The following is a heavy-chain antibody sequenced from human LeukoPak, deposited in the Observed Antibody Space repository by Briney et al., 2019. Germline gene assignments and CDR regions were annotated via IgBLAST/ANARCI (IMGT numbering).Heavy chain of an antibody. D-gene: IGHD4-17*01. CDR1: GFTFSTYA. CDR3: ARVLYGDSLSTFDY. CDR2: ISRGGDVT. V-gene: IGHV3-23*01. J-gene: IGHJ4*02. Sequence: GGSLRLSCAASGFTFSTYAMTWVRQAPGKGLEWVSLISRGGDVTYYADSVKGRFTISRDNSKNTLYLQMNSLRAEDTAVYYCARVLYGDSLSTFDYWGQGTLVTVSS.